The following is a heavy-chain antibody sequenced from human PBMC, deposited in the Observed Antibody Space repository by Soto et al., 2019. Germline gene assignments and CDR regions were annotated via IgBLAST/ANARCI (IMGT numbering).Heavy chain of an antibody. CDR3: ARSLTPFIAVVGEYYFDY. CDR2: INPNSGGT. CDR1: GYTFTGYY. Sequence: GASVKVSCKASGYTFTGYYMHWVRQAPGQGLEWMGWINPNSGGTNYAQKFQGWVTMTRDTSISTAYMELSRLRSDDTAVYYCARSLTPFIAVVGEYYFDYWGQGTLVTVSS. V-gene: IGHV1-2*04. J-gene: IGHJ4*02. D-gene: IGHD6-19*01.